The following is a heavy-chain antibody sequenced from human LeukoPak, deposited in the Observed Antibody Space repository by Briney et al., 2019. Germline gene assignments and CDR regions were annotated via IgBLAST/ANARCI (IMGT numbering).Heavy chain of an antibody. CDR2: ISGDSVHI. CDR1: GFTFSDSS. D-gene: IGHD3-22*01. J-gene: IGHJ4*02. V-gene: IGHV3-21*01. Sequence: GGSLRLSCAASGFTFSDSSLNWVRQAPGKGLDWVSSISGDSVHILYADSVKDRSSISRDNARNSVYLQMNSLRAEDTAVYYCAREQFNYYYDSSGYSAFDYWGQGTLVTVSS. CDR3: AREQFNYYYDSSGYSAFDY.